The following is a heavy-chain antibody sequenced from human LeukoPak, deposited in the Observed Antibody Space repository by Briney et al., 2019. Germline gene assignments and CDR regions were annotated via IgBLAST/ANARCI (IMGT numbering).Heavy chain of an antibody. CDR1: GFTFSSYV. V-gene: IGHV3-23*01. Sequence: GGSLRLSCAASGFTFSSYVMSWVRQAPGKGLEWVSAISGSGGSTYYADSVKGRFTISRDNSKNTLYLQMNSLRAEDTAVYYCAKLRGRVDYGDYFPNYYYMDVWGKGTTVTVSS. CDR3: AKLRGRVDYGDYFPNYYYMDV. D-gene: IGHD4-17*01. J-gene: IGHJ6*03. CDR2: ISGSGGST.